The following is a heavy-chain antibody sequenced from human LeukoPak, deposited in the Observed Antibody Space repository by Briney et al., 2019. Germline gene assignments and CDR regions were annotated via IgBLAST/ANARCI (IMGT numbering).Heavy chain of an antibody. CDR1: GYTFTSYD. V-gene: IGHV1-8*01. D-gene: IGHD3-10*01. CDR3: ARGGVRGVNIFHYYYGMDV. J-gene: IGHJ6*02. Sequence: ASVKVSCKASGYTFTSYDINWVRQATGQGLEWMGWMNPNSGNTGYAQKFQGRVTMTRNTSISTAYMELSSLRSEDTAVYYCARGGVRGVNIFHYYYGMDVWGQGTTVTVSS. CDR2: MNPNSGNT.